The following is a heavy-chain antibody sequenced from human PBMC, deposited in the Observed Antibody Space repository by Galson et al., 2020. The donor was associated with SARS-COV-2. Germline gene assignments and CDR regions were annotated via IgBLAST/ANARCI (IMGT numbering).Heavy chain of an antibody. D-gene: IGHD3-9*01. CDR3: AKDLEYYDILTGYLGNRGDGYYYYGMDV. J-gene: IGHJ6*02. CDR1: GFTFSSYG. CDR2: ISYDGSNK. V-gene: IGHV3-30*18. Sequence: GGSLRLSCAASGFTFSSYGVHWVRPAPGKGLEWVAVISYDGSNKYYEDSVKGRFTISRDNSKNTLYLQMNSLRAEDTAVYYCAKDLEYYDILTGYLGNRGDGYYYYGMDVWGQGTTVTVSS.